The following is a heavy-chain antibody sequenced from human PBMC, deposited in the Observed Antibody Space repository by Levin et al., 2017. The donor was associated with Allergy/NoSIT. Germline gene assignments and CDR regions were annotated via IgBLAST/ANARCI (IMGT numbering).Heavy chain of an antibody. CDR3: ARMGYSSSWYPHYYYGMDG. V-gene: IGHV3-33*01. J-gene: IGHJ6*02. Sequence: PGGSLRLSCAASGFTFSSYGMHWVRQAPGKGLEWVAVIWYDGSNKYYADSVKGRFTISRDNSKNTLYLQMNSLRAEDTAVYYCARMGYSSSWYPHYYYGMDGWGQGTTVTVSS. CDR1: GFTFSSYG. CDR2: IWYDGSNK. D-gene: IGHD6-13*01.